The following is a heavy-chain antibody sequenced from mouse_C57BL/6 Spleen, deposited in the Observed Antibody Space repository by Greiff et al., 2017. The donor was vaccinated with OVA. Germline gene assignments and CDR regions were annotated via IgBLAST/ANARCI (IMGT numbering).Heavy chain of an antibody. CDR3: TRVGDYSNYFDY. Sequence: EVKVVESGEGLVKPGGSLKLSCAASGFTFSSYAMSWVRQTPEKRLEWVAYISSGGDYIYYADTVKGRFTISRDNARNTLYLQMSSLKSEDTAMYYCTRVGDYSNYFDYWGQGTTLTVSS. CDR2: ISSGGDYI. CDR1: GFTFSSYA. D-gene: IGHD2-5*01. J-gene: IGHJ2*01. V-gene: IGHV5-9-1*02.